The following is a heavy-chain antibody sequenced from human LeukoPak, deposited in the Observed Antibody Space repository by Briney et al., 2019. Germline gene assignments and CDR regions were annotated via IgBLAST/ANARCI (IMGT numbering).Heavy chain of an antibody. CDR3: ARVAATALDAFDI. D-gene: IGHD6-25*01. CDR2: ISSSSSYI. J-gene: IGHJ3*02. V-gene: IGHV3-21*01. CDR1: GFTFSSYS. Sequence: PGGSLRLSCAASGFTFSSYSMNWVRQAPGKGLEWVSSISSSSSYIYYADSVKGRFTISRDNAKNSLYLQMNSLRAEDTAVYYCARVAATALDAFDIWGQGTMVTVSS.